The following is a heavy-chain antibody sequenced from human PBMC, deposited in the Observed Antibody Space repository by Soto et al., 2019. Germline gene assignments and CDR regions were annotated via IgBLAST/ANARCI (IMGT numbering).Heavy chain of an antibody. Sequence: QVQLVQSGAEVKKPGSSVKVSCKASGGTFSNHIITWVRQAPGQGLEWMGRIIPMLDITNHAQKFQGRVTITADKSTSTAYMEVSSLRSEDTAVYYCFSDSPIGSVFSGHDDIDSWGEGTLVTVS. CDR1: GGTFSNHI. J-gene: IGHJ4*02. CDR2: IIPMLDIT. CDR3: FSDSPIGSVFSGHDDIDS. D-gene: IGHD5-12*01. V-gene: IGHV1-69*02.